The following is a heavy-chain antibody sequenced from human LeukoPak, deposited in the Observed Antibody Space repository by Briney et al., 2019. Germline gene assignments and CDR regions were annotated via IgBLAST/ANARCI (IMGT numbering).Heavy chain of an antibody. CDR3: ARGYGDYPTSFYYYYYMDV. D-gene: IGHD4-17*01. CDR1: GGTFSSYA. CDR2: IIPIFGTA. V-gene: IGHV1-69*05. Sequence: GASVKVSCKASGGTFSSYAISWVRQAPGQGLEWMGRIIPIFGTANYAQKFQGRVTITTDESTSTAYMELSSLRSEDTAVYYCARGYGDYPTSFYYYYYMDVWGKGTTVTVSS. J-gene: IGHJ6*03.